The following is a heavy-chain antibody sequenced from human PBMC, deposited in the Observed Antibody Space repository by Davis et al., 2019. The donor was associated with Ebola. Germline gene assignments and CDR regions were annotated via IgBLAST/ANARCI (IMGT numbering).Heavy chain of an antibody. CDR1: GGSISSHY. V-gene: IGHV4-59*11. CDR2: IYYSGST. J-gene: IGHJ6*02. CDR3: ARDSRFLESYYYYYGMDV. D-gene: IGHD3-3*01. Sequence: PSETLSLTCTVSGGSISSHYWSWIRQPPGKGLEWIGYIYYSGSTNYNPSLKSRVTILVDTSKHQFSLKLSSVTAADTDVYYCARDSRFLESYYYYYGMDVWGQGTTVTVSS.